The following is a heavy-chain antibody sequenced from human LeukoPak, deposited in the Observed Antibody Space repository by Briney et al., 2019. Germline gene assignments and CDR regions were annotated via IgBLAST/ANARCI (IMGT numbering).Heavy chain of an antibody. CDR2: INHNGYS. J-gene: IGHJ4*02. CDR3: ARSVYPHYYFDY. CDR1: GGSITSHC. V-gene: IGHV4-59*11. Sequence: SETLSLTCTVSGGSITSHCWNWIRQPPGKGLEWIGYINHNGYSNSNPSLKSRVTISRDTSKNQFSLKLNSVTAADTAVYYCARSVYPHYYFDYWGQATLVTVSP. D-gene: IGHD3-16*01.